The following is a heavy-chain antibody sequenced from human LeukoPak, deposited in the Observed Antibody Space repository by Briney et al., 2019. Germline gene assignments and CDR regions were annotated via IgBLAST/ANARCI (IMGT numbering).Heavy chain of an antibody. J-gene: IGHJ6*03. Sequence: ESLKISCKGSGYSFTSYWIGWVRQMPGKGRGWMGINYPGDADTIYSPSFQGRVTISADKSITTAYLQWSSLKASDTAMYYCARHRSYCSGGSCYSPYYYYMDVWGKGTTVTVSS. CDR2: NYPGDADT. D-gene: IGHD2-15*01. V-gene: IGHV5-51*01. CDR3: ARHRSYCSGGSCYSPYYYYMDV. CDR1: GYSFTSYW.